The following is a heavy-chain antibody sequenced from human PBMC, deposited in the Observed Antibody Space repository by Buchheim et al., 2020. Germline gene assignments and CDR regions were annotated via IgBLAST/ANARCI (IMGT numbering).Heavy chain of an antibody. J-gene: IGHJ4*02. D-gene: IGHD2-15*01. Sequence: EVQLVESGGGLVQRGGSLRLSCAASRFIFSNYWMSWVRQAPGRGLEWGANIKQDGSEKYYVDSVKGRFTISRDNIKNSVYLLMISLRSGDTAVSYCARDPQTAPKGSCSGGSCYDYWGQGT. CDR2: IKQDGSEK. CDR3: ARDPQTAPKGSCSGGSCYDY. CDR1: RFIFSNYW. V-gene: IGHV3-7*01.